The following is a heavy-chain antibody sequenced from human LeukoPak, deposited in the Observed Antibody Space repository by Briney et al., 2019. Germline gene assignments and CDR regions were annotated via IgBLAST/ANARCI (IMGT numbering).Heavy chain of an antibody. CDR1: RFTFSSYG. CDR2: ISYDGSNK. V-gene: IGHV3-30*18. J-gene: IGHJ5*02. CDR3: AKDLIGLGFDP. Sequence: ARRSLRLSCAASRFTFSSYGMHWVRQAPGKGLEWVAVISYDGSNKYYADSVKGRFTISRDNSKNTLYLQMNSLRAEDTAVYYCAKDLIGLGFDPWGQGTLVTVSS. D-gene: IGHD3-16*02.